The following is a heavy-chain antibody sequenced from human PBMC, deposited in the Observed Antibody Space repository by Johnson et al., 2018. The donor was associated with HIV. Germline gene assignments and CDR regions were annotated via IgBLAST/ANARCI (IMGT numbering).Heavy chain of an antibody. CDR3: ARGKGAAVGLDAFDI. Sequence: QVQLVESGGGVVQPGRSLRLSCAASGFTFSSYTMHWVRQAPGKGLEWVAVISFDGANTYYADSVTGRFTVSRDNAKNSLYLQMNSLRVEDTAFYYCARGKGAAVGLDAFDIWGQGTMVTVSS. V-gene: IGHV3-30*04. J-gene: IGHJ3*02. CDR1: GFTFSSYT. D-gene: IGHD6-13*01. CDR2: ISFDGANT.